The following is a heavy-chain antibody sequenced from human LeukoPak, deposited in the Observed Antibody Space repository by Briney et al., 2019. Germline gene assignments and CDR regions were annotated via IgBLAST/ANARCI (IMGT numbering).Heavy chain of an antibody. J-gene: IGHJ4*02. D-gene: IGHD2-2*01. CDR1: GFTFSDYY. V-gene: IGHV3-23*01. CDR3: AKDIVVPAAPLYYFDY. CDR2: ISGSGGST. Sequence: PGGSLRLSCAASGFTFSDYYMSWVRQAPGKGLEWVSAISGSGGSTYYADSVKGRFTISRDNSKNTLYLQMNSLRAEDTAVYYCAKDIVVPAAPLYYFDYWGQGTLVTVSS.